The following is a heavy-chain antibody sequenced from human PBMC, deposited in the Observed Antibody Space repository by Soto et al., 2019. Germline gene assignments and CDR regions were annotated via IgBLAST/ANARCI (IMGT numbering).Heavy chain of an antibody. D-gene: IGHD3-22*01. CDR1: GYTFTSYY. CDR2: INPSGGST. Sequence: ASVKFSCKASGYTFTSYYMHWVRQAPGQGLEWMGIINPSGGSTSYAQKFQGRVTMTRDTSTSTVYMELSSLRSEDTAVYYCARELRYYDSSGCFDYWGQGTLVTVSS. J-gene: IGHJ4*02. CDR3: ARELRYYDSSGCFDY. V-gene: IGHV1-46*01.